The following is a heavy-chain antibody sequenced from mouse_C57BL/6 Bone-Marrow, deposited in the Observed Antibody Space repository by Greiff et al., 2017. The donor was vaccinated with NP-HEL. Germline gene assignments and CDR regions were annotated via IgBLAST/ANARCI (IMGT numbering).Heavy chain of an antibody. V-gene: IGHV5-12*01. D-gene: IGHD2-3*01. Sequence: EVQVVESGGCLVQPGGSLTLSCAASGFTFSDYYMYWVRLTPEKRLQLVAYISNGGCSSYYPLTVKGRFTISRDNAKNTLYLQMSRLKSEDTAMYYCARQRGWLLGAMDYWGQGTSVTVSS. CDR3: ARQRGWLLGAMDY. CDR1: GFTFSDYY. CDR2: ISNGGCSS. J-gene: IGHJ4*01.